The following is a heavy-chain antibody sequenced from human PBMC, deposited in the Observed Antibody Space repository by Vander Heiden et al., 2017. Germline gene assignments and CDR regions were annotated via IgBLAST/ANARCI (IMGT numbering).Heavy chain of an antibody. CDR2: IYYSGST. J-gene: IGHJ4*02. Sequence: QVQLQESGPGLVKPSQTLSLTCTVSGGSISSGGYYWSWIRQHPAKGLEWIGYIYYSGSTYYNPSLKSRVTISVDTSKNQFSLKLSSVTAADTAVYYCARGPVDIVATTFDYWGQGTLVTVSS. D-gene: IGHD5-12*01. CDR3: ARGPVDIVATTFDY. V-gene: IGHV4-31*03. CDR1: GGSISSGGYY.